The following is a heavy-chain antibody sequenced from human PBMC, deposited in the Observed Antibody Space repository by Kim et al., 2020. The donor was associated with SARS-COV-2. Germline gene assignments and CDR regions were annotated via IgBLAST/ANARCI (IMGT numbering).Heavy chain of an antibody. V-gene: IGHV1-2*04. Sequence: NYAQKCQGWVTMNWDTSISTAYMVLSRLRSDDTAVYYCARGRDWKYLFFDYWGQGTLVTVSS. D-gene: IGHD1-7*01. J-gene: IGHJ4*02. CDR3: ARGRDWKYLFFDY.